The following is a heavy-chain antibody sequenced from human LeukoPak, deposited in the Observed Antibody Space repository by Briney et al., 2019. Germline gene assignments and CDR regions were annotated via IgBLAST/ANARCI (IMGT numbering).Heavy chain of an antibody. CDR2: INPSGGST. CDR1: GYTLTSYY. CDR3: ASVYKYAMDV. V-gene: IGHV1-46*01. Sequence: ASVKVSCKASGYTLTSYYLHWVRQAPGQELEWMAIINPSGGSTSHAQKLQGRVTMTRDTSASTVYMELSGLRSEDTAVYYCASVYKYAMDVWGQGTTVTVSS. J-gene: IGHJ6*02.